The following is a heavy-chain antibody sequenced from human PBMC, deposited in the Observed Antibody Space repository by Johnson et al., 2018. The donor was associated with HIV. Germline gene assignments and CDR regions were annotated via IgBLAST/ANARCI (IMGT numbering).Heavy chain of an antibody. J-gene: IGHJ3*02. CDR1: GFTFSSYA. CDR2: ISYDGSNK. Sequence: VQLVESGGGVVQPGRSLRLSCAASGFTFSSYAMHWVRQAPGKGLEWVAVISYDGSNKYYADSVKGRFPISRDNSKNTLYLQMNSLRAEDTAVYYCARQKNSQGRWLQFDAFDIWGQGTMVTVSS. V-gene: IGHV3-30-3*01. CDR3: ARQKNSQGRWLQFDAFDI. D-gene: IGHD5-24*01.